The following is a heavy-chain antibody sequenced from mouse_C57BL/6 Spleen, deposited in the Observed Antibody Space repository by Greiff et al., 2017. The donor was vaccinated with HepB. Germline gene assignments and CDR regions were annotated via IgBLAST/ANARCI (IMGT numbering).Heavy chain of an antibody. Sequence: VQLKQPGAELVKPGASVKMSCKASGYTFTSYWITWVKQRPGQGLEWIGDIYPGSGSTNYNEKFKSKATLTVDTSSSTAYMQHSSLTSEDSAVYYCAREDYGSSYGYFDVWGTGTTVTVSS. CDR3: AREDYGSSYGYFDV. V-gene: IGHV1-55*01. CDR2: IYPGSGST. J-gene: IGHJ1*03. CDR1: GYTFTSYW. D-gene: IGHD1-1*01.